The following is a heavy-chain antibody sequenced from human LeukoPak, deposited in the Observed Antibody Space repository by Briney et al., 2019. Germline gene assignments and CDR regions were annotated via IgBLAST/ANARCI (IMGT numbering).Heavy chain of an antibody. CDR3: AKAKTQATLLPGNY. V-gene: IGHV3-23*01. J-gene: IGHJ4*02. CDR2: ISGSGDST. CDR1: GFTFSSYA. Sequence: GGSLRLSCAASGFTFSSYAVNWGRQPPGKGLEWVSSISGSGDSTYYADSVKGRFTISRDNSKNTLYLQMNILRAEDTAVYYCAKAKTQATLLPGNYWGQGTRVTVSS. D-gene: IGHD1-14*01.